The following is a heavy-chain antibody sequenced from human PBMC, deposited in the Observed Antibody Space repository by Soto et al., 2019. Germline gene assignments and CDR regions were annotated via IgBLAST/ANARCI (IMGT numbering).Heavy chain of an antibody. Sequence: SETLSLTFSVSGGSVRSGNHFWNWIRQPPGRGLEWLGYMYYTGVTNYNPSLKSRVSMSVDTSKDQFSLTLTSLTAADTAVYYCARGGEPLGYYGLDVWGQGTTVTVSS. CDR1: GGSVRSGNHF. CDR2: MYYTGVT. V-gene: IGHV4-61*01. J-gene: IGHJ6*02. CDR3: ARGGEPLGYYGLDV.